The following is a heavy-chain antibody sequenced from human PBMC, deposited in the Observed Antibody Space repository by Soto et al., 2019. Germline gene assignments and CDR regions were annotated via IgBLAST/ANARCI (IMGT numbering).Heavy chain of an antibody. Sequence: SETLSLTCTVSGGSISSYYWSWIRQPPGKGLEWIGYIYYSGSANYNPSLKSRLSISVDTSKNQFSLRLSSVTAADTAVYYCARGGDHFDYWGQGTLVTVSS. CDR2: IYYSGSA. V-gene: IGHV4-59*12. D-gene: IGHD2-21*02. CDR3: ARGGDHFDY. CDR1: GGSISSYY. J-gene: IGHJ4*02.